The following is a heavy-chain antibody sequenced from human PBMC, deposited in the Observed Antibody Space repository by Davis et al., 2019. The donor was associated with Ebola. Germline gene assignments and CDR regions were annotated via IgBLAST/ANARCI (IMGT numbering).Heavy chain of an antibody. CDR3: ARREIDGDYVQDS. D-gene: IGHD4-17*01. CDR2: INHSGST. Sequence: GSLRLSCAASGFTFSSYAMTWARQPPGKGLEWIGEINHSGSTNYNPSLKSRVTISVDTSKNQFSLKLSSVTAADTAVYYCARREIDGDYVQDSWGQGTLVTVSS. CDR1: GFTFSSYA. V-gene: IGHV4-34*01. J-gene: IGHJ4*02.